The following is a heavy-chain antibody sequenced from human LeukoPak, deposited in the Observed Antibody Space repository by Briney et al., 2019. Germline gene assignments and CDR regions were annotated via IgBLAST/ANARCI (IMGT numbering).Heavy chain of an antibody. J-gene: IGHJ5*02. CDR3: ARGAGPLFDP. Sequence: PGGSLRLSCAVSGFTFTDHYMIWIRQAPGKGLEWISYISDSGGTIHYADSVKGRFTISRDNAKNSLYLQTNSLRAEDTAVYYCARGAGPLFDPWGQGTLVTVSS. CDR1: GFTFTDHY. V-gene: IGHV3-11*01. CDR2: ISDSGGTI.